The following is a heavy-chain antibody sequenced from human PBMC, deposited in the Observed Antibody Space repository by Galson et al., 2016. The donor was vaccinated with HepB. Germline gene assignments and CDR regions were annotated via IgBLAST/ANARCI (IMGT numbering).Heavy chain of an antibody. V-gene: IGHV3-74*01. J-gene: IGHJ2*01. Sequence: SLRLSCAASGFAFSNYAMNWVRQAPGKGLVWVSRINSDGSRTSYADSVKGRFTISRDNAKNTLYLQMDSLRAEDTAVYYCARDWYFDVWGRGTLVSVSS. CDR1: GFAFSNYA. CDR3: ARDWYFDV. CDR2: INSDGSRT.